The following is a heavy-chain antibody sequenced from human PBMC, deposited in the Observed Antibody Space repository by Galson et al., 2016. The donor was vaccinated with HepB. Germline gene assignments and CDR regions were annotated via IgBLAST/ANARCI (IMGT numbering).Heavy chain of an antibody. Sequence: ETLSLTCAVHGGSFSGYYWNWIRQPAGKGPGWIGEINHSGSTNYNPSLKGRVTISVDMSKNQFSLRLNSVTAADTAVYYCAKKGRWHYAAPYYFDSWGQGTLVTVSS. V-gene: IGHV4-34*01. CDR2: INHSGST. D-gene: IGHD1-7*01. CDR3: AKKGRWHYAAPYYFDS. J-gene: IGHJ4*02. CDR1: GGSFSGYY.